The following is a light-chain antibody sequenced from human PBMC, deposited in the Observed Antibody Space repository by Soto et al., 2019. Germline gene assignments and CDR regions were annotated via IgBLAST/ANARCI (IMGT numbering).Light chain of an antibody. CDR1: QSVSSD. V-gene: IGKV3-20*01. CDR3: QQYVSSPWA. Sequence: EIVMTQSPATLSVSPGERATLSCRASQSVSSDLAWYHQKPGQAPRLLIYGASIRATGIPDRFSGSGSGTDFTLTISRLEPEDFAVYYCQQYVSSPWAFGQGTKVDIK. J-gene: IGKJ1*01. CDR2: GAS.